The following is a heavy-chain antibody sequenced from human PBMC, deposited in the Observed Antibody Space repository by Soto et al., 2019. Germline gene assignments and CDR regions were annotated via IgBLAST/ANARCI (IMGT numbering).Heavy chain of an antibody. D-gene: IGHD2-8*02. Sequence: QVQLQQWGAGLLKPSETLSLTCAVYGGSFSGYYWTWIRQPPGTGLEWIGEINHSGSTNYNPSLKXXVTQSVDTSKNPFSLKLTSVTAADTAVYYWARDKITGLFDYWGQGTLVTVSS. V-gene: IGHV4-34*01. CDR3: ARDKITGLFDY. CDR1: GGSFSGYY. CDR2: INHSGST. J-gene: IGHJ4*02.